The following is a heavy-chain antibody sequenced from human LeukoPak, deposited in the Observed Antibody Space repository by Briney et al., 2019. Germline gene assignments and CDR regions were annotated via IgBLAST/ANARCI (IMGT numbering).Heavy chain of an antibody. J-gene: IGHJ4*02. D-gene: IGHD3-22*01. V-gene: IGHV1-2*02. CDR3: ARDSLSDDSSGYYDF. Sequence: ASVKVSCKASGYTFTAYYIHWVRQGPGHGLEWMGWINPKTLGTNYAQKFRGRVTLTRDTSITTVYMELSSLRSDDTAVYYCARDSLSDDSSGYYDFWGQGALVTVST. CDR1: GYTFTAYY. CDR2: INPKTLGT.